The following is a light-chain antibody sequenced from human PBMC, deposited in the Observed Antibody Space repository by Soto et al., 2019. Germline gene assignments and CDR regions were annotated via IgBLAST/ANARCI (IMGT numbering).Light chain of an antibody. Sequence: EIVMTQSPATLSVSPGERATLSCRASQSVITNLAWYQQKPGQAPRLVISGASNSATGIPARFSGSGSGTEFTLTISNLQSEDFAVYYCQHYNHWPMYTFGQGTKLEIK. V-gene: IGKV3-15*01. CDR1: QSVITN. CDR2: GAS. CDR3: QHYNHWPMYT. J-gene: IGKJ2*01.